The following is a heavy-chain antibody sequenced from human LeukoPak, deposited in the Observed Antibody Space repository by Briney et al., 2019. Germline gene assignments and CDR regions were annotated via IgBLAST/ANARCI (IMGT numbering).Heavy chain of an antibody. CDR2: THWNDAD. CDR1: GFSISTSEVG. Sequence: ASGPTPVNPTQTLTLTCTFSGFSISTSEVGVGWFRQPPGKALEWLAITHWNDADHYSPSLKDRLTITKDTSKNQVVLTMTNMDPVDTATYYCGHRLTGRGIDYWGQGTLVTVSS. CDR3: GHRLTGRGIDY. J-gene: IGHJ4*02. V-gene: IGHV2-5*01.